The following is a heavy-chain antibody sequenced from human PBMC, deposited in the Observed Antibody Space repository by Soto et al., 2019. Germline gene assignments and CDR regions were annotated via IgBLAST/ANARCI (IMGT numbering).Heavy chain of an antibody. CDR3: ARIPLWFGESEGLYYFDY. Sequence: SETLSLTCTVSGGSISSSSYYWGWIRQPPGKGLEWIGSIYYSGSTYYNPSLKSRVTISVDTSKNQFSLKLSSVTAADTAVYYCARIPLWFGESEGLYYFDYWGQGTLVTVSS. V-gene: IGHV4-39*01. CDR2: IYYSGST. D-gene: IGHD3-10*01. J-gene: IGHJ4*02. CDR1: GGSISSSSYY.